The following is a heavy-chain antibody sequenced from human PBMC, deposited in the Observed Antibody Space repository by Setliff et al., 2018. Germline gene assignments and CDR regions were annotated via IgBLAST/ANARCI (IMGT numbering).Heavy chain of an antibody. CDR2: IFYSGSS. J-gene: IGHJ4*02. Sequence: KPSETLSLTCTVSGVSIRSYYWSWIRQPPGRGLEWIGYIFYSGSSNYNPSLQSRVSISVDTSKNQLSLKLDSLTAAGTAVYFCARLPRTVTHFDYWGQGALVTVSS. D-gene: IGHD4-17*01. V-gene: IGHV4-59*01. CDR3: ARLPRTVTHFDY. CDR1: GVSIRSYY.